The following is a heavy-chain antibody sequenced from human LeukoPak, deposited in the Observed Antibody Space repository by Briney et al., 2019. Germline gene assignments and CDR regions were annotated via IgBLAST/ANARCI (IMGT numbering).Heavy chain of an antibody. Sequence: GGSLRLSCAASGFTVSTTYMSWVRQAPGKGLEWVSIIYTGGSTYYAHSVKGRFTISRDNSKNTVYLQMNSLRAEDTAVYYCARGPRTYYYYMDVWGKGTTVTVSS. CDR3: ARGPRTYYYYMDV. V-gene: IGHV3-53*01. CDR2: IYTGGST. CDR1: GFTVSTTY. J-gene: IGHJ6*03. D-gene: IGHD2-8*01.